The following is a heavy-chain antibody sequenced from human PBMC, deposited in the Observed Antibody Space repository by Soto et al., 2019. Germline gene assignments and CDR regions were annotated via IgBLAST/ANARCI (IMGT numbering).Heavy chain of an antibody. Sequence: QVQLVQSGAQEKKPGASVKVSCKASGYTFTNYAMHWVRQAPGQRLEWMGWINAGNDNTRYSQKFQGRVTITRDTSASTAYMELSSLRSEDTAVYYCARDYRAAAGHPDHWGQGTLVTVSS. J-gene: IGHJ4*02. V-gene: IGHV1-3*05. CDR1: GYTFTNYA. CDR3: ARDYRAAAGHPDH. D-gene: IGHD6-13*01. CDR2: INAGNDNT.